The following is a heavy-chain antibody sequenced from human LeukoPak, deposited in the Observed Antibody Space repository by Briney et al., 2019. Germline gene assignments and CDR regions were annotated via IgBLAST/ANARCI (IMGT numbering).Heavy chain of an antibody. Sequence: PGGSLRLSCTASGFTFGNYAMSWVRHVPGKGLEWVAFIRATVSGGATEYAASVKDRFTISRDDSERIAYLQMNSLKTDDTAVYYCTRGLRPAPLDYWGQGTLVTVSS. CDR2: IRATVSGGAT. CDR1: GFTFGNYA. J-gene: IGHJ4*02. D-gene: IGHD2-2*01. V-gene: IGHV3-49*04. CDR3: TRGLRPAPLDY.